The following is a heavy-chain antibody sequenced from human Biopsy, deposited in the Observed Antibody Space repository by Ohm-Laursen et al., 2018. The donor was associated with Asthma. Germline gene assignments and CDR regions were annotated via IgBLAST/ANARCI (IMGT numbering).Heavy chain of an antibody. V-gene: IGHV4-30-4*01. D-gene: IGHD4-17*01. Sequence: SQTLSLTCGVSGGYTGSSDHHWAWIRQAPGKGLEWIGFVFWSGSTHYSRSLERRVSISIDTATNEFSMKLWSVTPADTAVYFCARVVNYGDIYFGIDVWGPGNTVAVS. CDR3: ARVVNYGDIYFGIDV. CDR2: VFWSGST. CDR1: GGYTGSSDHH. J-gene: IGHJ6*02.